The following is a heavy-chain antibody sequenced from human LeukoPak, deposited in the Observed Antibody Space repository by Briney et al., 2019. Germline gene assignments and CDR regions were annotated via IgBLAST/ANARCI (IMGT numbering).Heavy chain of an antibody. D-gene: IGHD2-2*01. Sequence: GGSLRLSCAASRFTFSSYAMSWVRQAPGKGLEWVSGISGSGGSPYYADSVKGRFTISRDNSKKMLYLQMNSLRAEDTAVYYCAKGTVRYCSSTSCSDAFDIWGQGTMVTVSS. CDR3: AKGTVRYCSSTSCSDAFDI. CDR2: ISGSGGSP. CDR1: RFTFSSYA. V-gene: IGHV3-23*01. J-gene: IGHJ3*02.